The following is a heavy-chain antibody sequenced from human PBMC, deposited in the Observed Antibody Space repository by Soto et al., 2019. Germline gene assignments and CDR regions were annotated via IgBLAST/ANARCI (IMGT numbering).Heavy chain of an antibody. V-gene: IGHV3-33*08. Sequence: PGGSLRLSCAASGFTFSSYGMHWVRQAPGKGLEWVAVIWYDGSNKYYADSVKGRFTISRDNSKNTLYLQMNSLRAEDTAVYYCARVAIPASIAARPGYYYGMDVWGQGTTVTVSS. CDR2: IWYDGSNK. CDR3: ARVAIPASIAARPGYYYGMDV. J-gene: IGHJ6*02. CDR1: GFTFSSYG. D-gene: IGHD6-6*01.